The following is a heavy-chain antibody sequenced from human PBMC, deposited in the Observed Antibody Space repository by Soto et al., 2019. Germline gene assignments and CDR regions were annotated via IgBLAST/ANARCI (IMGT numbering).Heavy chain of an antibody. J-gene: IGHJ4*02. CDR1: GYSFTSYW. V-gene: IGHV5-51*01. CDR3: ARHSEDTVTPDF. D-gene: IGHD4-17*01. Sequence: PGESLKISCKASGYSFTSYWIGWVRQMPGKGLEWMGIIYPGDSEIRYRPSFEGQVTISADKSTSTAYLQWSSLEASDSAMYYCARHSEDTVTPDFWGQGTLVTVPQ. CDR2: IYPGDSEI.